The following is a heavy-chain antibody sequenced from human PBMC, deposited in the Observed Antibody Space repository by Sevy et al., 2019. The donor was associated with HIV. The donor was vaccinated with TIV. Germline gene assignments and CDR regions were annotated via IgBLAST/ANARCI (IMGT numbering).Heavy chain of an antibody. J-gene: IGHJ4*02. V-gene: IGHV4-39*02. CDR2: SYYSGST. CDR3: VSHNWNGDYFDY. D-gene: IGHD1-1*01. CDR1: GNSISSSTYY. Sequence: SETLSLTCTVSGNSISSSTYYWGWIRQPPGKGLEWIGSSYYSGSTYYNPSLKSRVTTSVDTSKNHFSLKLSSVTASDTAVYYCVSHNWNGDYFDYWGQGTLVTVSS.